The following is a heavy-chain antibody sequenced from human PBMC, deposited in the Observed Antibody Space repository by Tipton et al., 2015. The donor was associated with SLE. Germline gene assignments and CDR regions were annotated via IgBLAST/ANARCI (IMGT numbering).Heavy chain of an antibody. J-gene: IGHJ3*02. CDR1: GFTFSSYW. D-gene: IGHD1-1*01. CDR2: INQDGSEK. Sequence: SLRLSCAASGFTFSSYWMSWVRQAPGKGPEWVANINQDGSEKYYVDSVKGRFTISRDNAKNSLYLQMNSLRAEDTAVYYCARDLEPDAFDMWGQGTMVTVSS. V-gene: IGHV3-7*01. CDR3: ARDLEPDAFDM.